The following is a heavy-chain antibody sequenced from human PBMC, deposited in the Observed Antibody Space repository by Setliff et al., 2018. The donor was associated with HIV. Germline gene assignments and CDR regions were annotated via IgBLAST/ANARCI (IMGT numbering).Heavy chain of an antibody. D-gene: IGHD6-19*01. J-gene: IGHJ4*02. CDR1: GASFVGDNH. Sequence: LSLTCAVSGASFVGDNHWSWIRQTPERGLEWIAYFMYTDIHYVNYLNYRNPSLASRLSISVDKSKNQFSLTLSSVTAADTAVYYFARARSDWYNVRPYYFDLWGQGTPVTVSS. CDR3: ARARSDWYNVRPYYFDL. CDR2: FMYTDIHYVNYLN. V-gene: IGHV4-30-4*01.